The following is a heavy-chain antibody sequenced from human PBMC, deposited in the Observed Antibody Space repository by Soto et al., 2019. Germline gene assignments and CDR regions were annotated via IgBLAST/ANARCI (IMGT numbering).Heavy chain of an antibody. V-gene: IGHV3-53*01. J-gene: IGHJ4*02. Sequence: HLGGSLRLSCAASGFTVSGMFMNWVRQAPGKGLEWVSVIYPAGPTYYADSVKGRFTISRDNSKNTLFLQLNNLRAEDTAVYYCARDADSSGLHYWGQGILVTVSS. CDR2: IYPAGPT. D-gene: IGHD6-19*01. CDR3: ARDADSSGLHY. CDR1: GFTVSGMF.